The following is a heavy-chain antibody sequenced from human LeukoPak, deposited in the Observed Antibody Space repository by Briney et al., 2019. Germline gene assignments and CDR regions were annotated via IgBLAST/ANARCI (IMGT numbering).Heavy chain of an antibody. CDR1: GFTFSSYW. V-gene: IGHV3-7*01. J-gene: IGHJ5*02. CDR3: FVNQLRPARNWFDP. Sequence: GGSLRLSCAASGFTFSSYWMSWVRQAPGKGLEWVANIKQGGSEKYYVDSVKGRFTISRDNAKNSLYLQMNSLRAEDTAVYYCFVNQLRPARNWFDPWGQGTLVTVSS. D-gene: IGHD2-2*01. CDR2: IKQGGSEK.